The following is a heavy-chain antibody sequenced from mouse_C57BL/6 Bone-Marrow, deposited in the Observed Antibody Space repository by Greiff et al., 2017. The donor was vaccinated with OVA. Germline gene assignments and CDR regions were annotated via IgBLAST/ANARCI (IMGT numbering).Heavy chain of an antibody. Sequence: EVQLQQSGTVPARPGASVKMSCKTSGYTFTSYWMHWVKQRPGQGLEWIGAIYPGNSDTSYNQKFKGKAKLTAVTSASTAYMELSSLTNEDSAVYYCTSYYGNYNFDYWGQGTTLTVSS. J-gene: IGHJ2*01. CDR1: GYTFTSYW. V-gene: IGHV1-5*01. D-gene: IGHD2-10*01. CDR3: TSYYGNYNFDY. CDR2: IYPGNSDT.